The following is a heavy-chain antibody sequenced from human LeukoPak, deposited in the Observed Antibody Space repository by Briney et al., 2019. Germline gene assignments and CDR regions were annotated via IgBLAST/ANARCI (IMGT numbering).Heavy chain of an antibody. V-gene: IGHV3-21*01. Sequence: PGGSLRLSCAASGFTFSSYSMSWVRQAPGKGLEWVSFISSSSSDIYHADSEKGRFTISRDNAKNSLFLQMNSLRAEDTAVYYCAKDLPAAVDWGQGTLVTVSS. CDR2: ISSSSSDI. CDR3: AKDLPAAVD. D-gene: IGHD2-2*01. CDR1: GFTFSSYS. J-gene: IGHJ4*02.